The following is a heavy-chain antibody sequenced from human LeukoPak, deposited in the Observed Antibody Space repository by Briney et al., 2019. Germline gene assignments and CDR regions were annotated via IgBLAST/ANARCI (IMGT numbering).Heavy chain of an antibody. Sequence: SETLSLTCAVSGGSITSYYWNWIRQPPGKGLEWIGYIHYSGSTNYNPSLKSRVTILADTSKNQFSLKLSSVTAADTAVYYCAKYYCSRTSCYHFDYWGQGTLVTVSS. CDR3: AKYYCSRTSCYHFDY. V-gene: IGHV4-59*01. D-gene: IGHD2-2*01. J-gene: IGHJ4*02. CDR2: IHYSGST. CDR1: GGSITSYY.